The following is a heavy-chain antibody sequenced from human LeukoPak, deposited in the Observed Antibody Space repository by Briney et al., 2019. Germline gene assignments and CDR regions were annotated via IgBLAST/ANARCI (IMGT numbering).Heavy chain of an antibody. J-gene: IGHJ4*02. CDR3: ARGHYYDSSGYYYPSYYFDY. D-gene: IGHD3-22*01. V-gene: IGHV4-30-4*01. Sequence: SETLSLTCTVSGGSISSGDYYWRWIRQPPGKSLEWIGNIYNTGSTYYNPSLKSRVTISVDTSKNQFSLKLSSVTAADTAVYYCARGHYYDSSGYYYPSYYFDYWGQGTLVTVSS. CDR2: IYNTGST. CDR1: GGSISSGDYY.